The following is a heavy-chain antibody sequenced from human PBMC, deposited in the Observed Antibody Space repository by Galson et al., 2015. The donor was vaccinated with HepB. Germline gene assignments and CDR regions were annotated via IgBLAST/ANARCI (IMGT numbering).Heavy chain of an antibody. CDR3: TRYQGVPAAMHRIDYYYMDV. CDR2: IRSKAYGGTT. D-gene: IGHD2-2*01. Sequence: SLRLSCAASGFTFGDYAMSWFRQAPGKGLEWVGFIRSKAYGGTTEYAASVKGRFTISRDDSKSIAYLQMNSLKTEDTAVYYCTRYQGVPAAMHRIDYYYMDVWGKGTTVTVSS. J-gene: IGHJ6*03. V-gene: IGHV3-49*03. CDR1: GFTFGDYA.